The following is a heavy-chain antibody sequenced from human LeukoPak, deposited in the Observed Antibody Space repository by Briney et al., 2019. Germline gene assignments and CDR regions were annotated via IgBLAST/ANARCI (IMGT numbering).Heavy chain of an antibody. Sequence: GGSLRLSCAASGFTFSSYSVNWVRQAPGKGLEWVSSISSSSSYIYYADSVKGRFTISRDNANNSLYLQMNSLRAEDTAVYYCARDAWYCSSTSCSHYYYYYGMDVWGQGTTVTVSS. CDR2: ISSSSSYI. CDR1: GFTFSSYS. D-gene: IGHD2-2*01. V-gene: IGHV3-21*01. J-gene: IGHJ6*02. CDR3: ARDAWYCSSTSCSHYYYYYGMDV.